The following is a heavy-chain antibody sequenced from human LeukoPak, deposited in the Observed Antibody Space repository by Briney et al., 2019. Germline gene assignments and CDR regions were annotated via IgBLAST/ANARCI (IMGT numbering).Heavy chain of an antibody. V-gene: IGHV1-18*01. CDR1: GYTFTSYG. J-gene: IGHJ4*02. CDR2: ISAYNGNT. Sequence: ASVKVSCKASGYTFTSYGISWVRQAPGQGLEWMGWISAYNGNTNYAQRLQGRVTMTTDTSTSTAYMELRSLRSDDTAVYYCARDGVGSSGWYTLDYWGQGTLVTVSS. D-gene: IGHD6-19*01. CDR3: ARDGVGSSGWYTLDY.